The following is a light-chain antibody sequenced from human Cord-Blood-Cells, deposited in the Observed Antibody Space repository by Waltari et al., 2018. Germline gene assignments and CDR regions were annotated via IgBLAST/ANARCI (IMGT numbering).Light chain of an antibody. Sequence: EIVMTQSPATLSVSPGERATLSCRASPSVSSDLAWYQQKPGQAPRLLIYGASTRAVGIPARFSGSGSGTEGTLTISSLQSEDLAVYYCQQYNNWPPWTFGQGTKVEIK. J-gene: IGKJ1*01. CDR1: PSVSSD. V-gene: IGKV3-15*01. CDR2: GAS. CDR3: QQYNNWPPWT.